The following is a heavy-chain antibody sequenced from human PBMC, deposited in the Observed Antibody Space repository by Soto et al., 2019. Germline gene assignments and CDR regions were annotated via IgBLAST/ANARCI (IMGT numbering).Heavy chain of an antibody. Sequence: SQTLSLTCAISGDSVSSNSAAWNWIRQSPSRGLEWLGRTYYSSKWYNDYAVSVKSRITINPDTSKNQFSLQLNSVTPEYTAVYYCAVGWDSSWYPDRIDYWGQGTLVTVSS. J-gene: IGHJ4*02. D-gene: IGHD6-13*01. CDR2: TYYSSKWYN. V-gene: IGHV6-1*01. CDR3: AVGWDSSWYPDRIDY. CDR1: GDSVSSNSAA.